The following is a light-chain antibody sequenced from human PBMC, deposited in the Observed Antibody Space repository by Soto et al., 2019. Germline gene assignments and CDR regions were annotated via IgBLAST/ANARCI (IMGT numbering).Light chain of an antibody. V-gene: IGKV3-20*01. CDR2: GAS. CDR3: QQYGTSPAT. Sequence: EIVLTQSPGTLSLSPGERATLSCRASQSVYRNYLAWYQQKPGQAPRLLMYGASTRATGIPDRFSGSGSGTDFTLTINRLEPEDFAVYSCQQYGTSPATFGGGTKVEIK. CDR1: QSVYRNY. J-gene: IGKJ4*01.